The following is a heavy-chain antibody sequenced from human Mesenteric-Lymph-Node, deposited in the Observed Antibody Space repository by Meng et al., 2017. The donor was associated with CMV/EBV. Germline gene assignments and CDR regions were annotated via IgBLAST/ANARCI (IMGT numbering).Heavy chain of an antibody. V-gene: IGHV4-59*01. CDR3: AREGRYQLLSLTYYYGMDV. CDR1: GFTFSSYG. D-gene: IGHD2-2*01. Sequence: ESLKISCAASGFTFSSYGMHWVRQAPGKGLEWIGYIYYSGSTNYNPSLKSRVTISVDTSKNQFSLKLSSVTAADTAVYYCAREGRYQLLSLTYYYGMDVWGQGTTVTVSS. J-gene: IGHJ6*02. CDR2: IYYSGST.